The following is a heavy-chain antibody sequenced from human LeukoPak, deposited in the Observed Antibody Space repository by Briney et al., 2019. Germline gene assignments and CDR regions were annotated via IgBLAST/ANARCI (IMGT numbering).Heavy chain of an antibody. CDR2: ISYDGSNR. CDR1: GFTFSSYA. D-gene: IGHD2-2*01. CDR3: AKDDHDIVVVPAGIGY. V-gene: IGHV3-30-3*01. J-gene: IGHJ4*02. Sequence: GRSLRLSCAASGFTFSSYAMHWVRQAPGKGLEWVAVISYDGSNRYYADSVKGRFTISRDNSKNTLYLQMNVLRAEDTAVYYCAKDDHDIVVVPAGIGYWGQGTLVTVSS.